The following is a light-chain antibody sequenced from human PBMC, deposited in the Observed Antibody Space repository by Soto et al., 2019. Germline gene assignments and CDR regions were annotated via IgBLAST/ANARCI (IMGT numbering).Light chain of an antibody. CDR3: QQSYSTPIT. Sequence: DIQMTQSPSSLSSSVGDRVTISCRASHSIGTYVSWYQQKPGKAPKLLIYAASSLQSGVPSRFSGSGSGTDFTLTISSLQPEDFATYYCQQSYSTPITFGQGTRLE. CDR1: HSIGTY. J-gene: IGKJ5*01. V-gene: IGKV1-39*01. CDR2: AAS.